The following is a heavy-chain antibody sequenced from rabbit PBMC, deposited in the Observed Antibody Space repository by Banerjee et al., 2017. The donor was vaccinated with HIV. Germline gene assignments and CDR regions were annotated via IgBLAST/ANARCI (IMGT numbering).Heavy chain of an antibody. CDR3: ARGHITYRGFDL. D-gene: IGHD7-1*01. J-gene: IGHJ4*01. V-gene: IGHV1S40*01. Sequence: EWIACIGVVSGVNTYYANWVNGRFTISKTSSTTVTLQVTSLTAADTATYFCARGHITYRGFDLWGQGTLVTVS. CDR2: IGVVSGVNT.